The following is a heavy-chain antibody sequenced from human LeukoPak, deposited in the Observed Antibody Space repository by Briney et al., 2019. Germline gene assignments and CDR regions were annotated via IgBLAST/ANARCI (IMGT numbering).Heavy chain of an antibody. V-gene: IGHV4-4*07. D-gene: IGHD6-6*01. CDR3: AREGAARPGFDY. J-gene: IGHJ4*02. CDR1: GGSISTDH. CDR2: IYISGST. Sequence: SETLSLTCTVSGGSISTDHWNWIRQPAGKGREWIGRIYISGSTNYNPSLKSRVTVSVDTSKNLFSLNLRSVTAADTAVYYCAREGAARPGFDYWGQGTLVTVSS.